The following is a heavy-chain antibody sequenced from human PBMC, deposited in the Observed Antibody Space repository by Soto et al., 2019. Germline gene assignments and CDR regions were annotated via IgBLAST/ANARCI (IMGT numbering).Heavy chain of an antibody. D-gene: IGHD3-22*01. CDR1: GFTFSSYA. J-gene: IGHJ4*02. CDR2: ISGSGGST. CDR3: AKYRHYYDSSASPLDY. Sequence: GGSLRLSCAASGFTFSSYAMSWVRQAPGKGLEWVSAISGSGGSTYYADSVKGRFTISRDNSKNTLYLQMNSLRAEDTAVYYCAKYRHYYDSSASPLDYWGQGTLVTVSS. V-gene: IGHV3-23*01.